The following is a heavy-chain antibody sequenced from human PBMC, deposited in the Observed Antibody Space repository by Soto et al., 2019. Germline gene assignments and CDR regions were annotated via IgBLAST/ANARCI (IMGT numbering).Heavy chain of an antibody. J-gene: IGHJ4*02. Sequence: GASVNVSGKASGYTFTIDGMSWLRQAPVQGLECILWISSYNGNTNYAQKLQGRVTMTTDTSTSTSYMELRSLRSDDTAVYYCARGIAVAGTNPSDYWGQGTLVTVSS. V-gene: IGHV1-18*04. D-gene: IGHD6-19*01. CDR1: GYTFTIDG. CDR2: ISSYNGNT. CDR3: ARGIAVAGTNPSDY.